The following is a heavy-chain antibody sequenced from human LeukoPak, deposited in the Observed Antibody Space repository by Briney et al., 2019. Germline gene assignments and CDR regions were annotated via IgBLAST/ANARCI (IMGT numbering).Heavy chain of an antibody. Sequence: SETLSLTCTVSGGSSNSYYWSWIRQPPGKGLEWIGYIYYSGSTNYNPSLKSRVTISVDTSKNQFSLKLSSVTAADTAVCYCAGRRGGYVFDIWGQGTMVTVSS. J-gene: IGHJ3*02. V-gene: IGHV4-59*01. CDR3: AGRRGGYVFDI. D-gene: IGHD5-12*01. CDR2: IYYSGST. CDR1: GGSSNSYY.